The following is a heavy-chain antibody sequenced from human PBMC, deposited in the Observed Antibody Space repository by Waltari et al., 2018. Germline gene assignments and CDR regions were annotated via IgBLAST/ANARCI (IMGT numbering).Heavy chain of an antibody. CDR3: ARAGLD. CDR1: GFTFSDHY. CDR2: TRNKAHSYTT. J-gene: IGHJ4*02. V-gene: IGHV3-72*01. Sequence: EVQLVESGGGLVQPGGSLRLSYAASGFTFSDHYMDWVRQAPGKGLEWVGRTRNKAHSYTTEYAASVNGRLTISRDDSKNSLYLQMNSLNSEDTAVYYCARAGLDWGQGTLVTVSS. D-gene: IGHD3-9*01.